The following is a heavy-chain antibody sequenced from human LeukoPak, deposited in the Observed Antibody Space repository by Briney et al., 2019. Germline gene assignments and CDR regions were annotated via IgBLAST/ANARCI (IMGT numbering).Heavy chain of an antibody. CDR1: GFTFSSYS. J-gene: IGHJ4*02. D-gene: IGHD5-12*01. Sequence: GGSLRLSCAASGFTFSSYSMNWVRQAPGKGLEWVAVISYDGSNKYYADSVKGRFTISRDNSKNTLYLQMNSLRAEDTAVYYCASGVVVATISGYWGQGTLVTVSS. CDR2: ISYDGSNK. V-gene: IGHV3-30*03. CDR3: ASGVVVATISGY.